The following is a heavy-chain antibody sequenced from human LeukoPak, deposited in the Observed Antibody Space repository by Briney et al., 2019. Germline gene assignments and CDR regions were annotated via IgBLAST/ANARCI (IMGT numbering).Heavy chain of an antibody. CDR1: GFTFSSYW. CDR3: ARETHCSSTSCPFDY. Sequence: PGGSLRLSCAASGFTFSSYWMSWVRQAPGKGLEWVANIKQDGSEKYYVDSVKGRFTISRDNAKNSLCLQMNSLRAEDTAVYYCARETHCSSTSCPFDYWGQGTLVTVSS. J-gene: IGHJ4*02. V-gene: IGHV3-7*01. D-gene: IGHD2-2*01. CDR2: IKQDGSEK.